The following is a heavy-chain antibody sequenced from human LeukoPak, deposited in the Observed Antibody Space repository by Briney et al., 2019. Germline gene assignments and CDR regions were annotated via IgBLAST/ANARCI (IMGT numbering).Heavy chain of an antibody. CDR1: TDYSIRSGDY. CDR2: INHSGST. D-gene: IGHD6-19*01. V-gene: IGHV4-38-2*01. J-gene: IGHJ6*03. CDR3: AKSKQWLVRGAMDV. Sequence: PSETLSLTCVVSTDYSIRSGDYWGWIRQPPGKGLEWIGEINHSGSTNYNPSLKSRVTISVDTSKNQFSLKLSSVTAADTAVYYCAKSKQWLVRGAMDVWGKGITVTVSS.